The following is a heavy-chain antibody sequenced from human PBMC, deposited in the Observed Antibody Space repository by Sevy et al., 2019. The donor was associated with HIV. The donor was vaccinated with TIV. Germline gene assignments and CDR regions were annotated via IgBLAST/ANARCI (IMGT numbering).Heavy chain of an antibody. V-gene: IGHV7-4-1*02. J-gene: IGHJ5*02. CDR3: ARDLPTGTLLNWFDP. CDR1: GYTFTSYA. D-gene: IGHD1-1*01. Sequence: ASVKVSCKASGYTFTSYAMNWVRQAPGQGLEWMGWINTNTGNPTYAQGFTGRFVFSLDTSVSTAYLQISSLKAEDTAVYYCARDLPTGTLLNWFDPWGQGTLVTVSS. CDR2: INTNTGNP.